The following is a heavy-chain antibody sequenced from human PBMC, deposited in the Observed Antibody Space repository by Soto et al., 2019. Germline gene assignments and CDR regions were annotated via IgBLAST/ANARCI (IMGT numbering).Heavy chain of an antibody. CDR3: ARSATGFRFDY. V-gene: IGHV4-59*08. J-gene: IGHJ4*02. Sequence: PSETLSLTCNVSGGSIYTYYWNWIRQSPGKGLEWIGYISDGGSANYNPSLKSRVTISVDTSKNQFSLKLSSVTAADTAVYYCARSATGFRFDYWGQGTLVTVS. CDR2: ISDGGSA. CDR1: GGSIYTYY. D-gene: IGHD3-10*01.